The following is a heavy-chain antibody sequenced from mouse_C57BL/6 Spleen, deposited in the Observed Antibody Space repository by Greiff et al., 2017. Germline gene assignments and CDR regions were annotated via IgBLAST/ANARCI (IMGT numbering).Heavy chain of an antibody. CDR2: ISGGGGNT. CDR3: ARQTQIYPGYFDV. CDR1: GFTFSGYT. Sequence: EVKLVESGGGLVKPGGSLKLSCAASGFTFSGYTMSWVRQTPEKRLEWVATISGGGGNTYYPDSVKGRFTISRDNAKNTLYLQMSSLRSEDTALYYCARQTQIYPGYFDVWGTGTTVTVSS. D-gene: IGHD2-1*01. J-gene: IGHJ1*03. V-gene: IGHV5-9*01.